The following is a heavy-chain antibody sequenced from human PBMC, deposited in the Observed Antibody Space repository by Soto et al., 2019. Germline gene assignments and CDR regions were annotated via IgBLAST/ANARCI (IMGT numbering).Heavy chain of an antibody. Sequence: ASVKVSCKASGGTFSSYTISWVRQAPGQGLEWMGRIIPILGIANYAQKFQGRVTITADKSTSTAYMELSSLRSEDTAVYYCARLAGDYSYYYYYMDVWGKGTTVTVSS. CDR1: GGTFSSYT. D-gene: IGHD4-17*01. CDR2: IIPILGIA. V-gene: IGHV1-69*02. J-gene: IGHJ6*03. CDR3: ARLAGDYSYYYYYMDV.